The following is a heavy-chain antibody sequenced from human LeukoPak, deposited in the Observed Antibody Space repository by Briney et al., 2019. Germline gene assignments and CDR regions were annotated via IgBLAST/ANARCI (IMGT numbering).Heavy chain of an antibody. Sequence: GESLKISCKGSGYSFSSYWIGWVRQMPGKGLEWMGMIYPADSDTRYSPSFQDQVTISADKSINTAYLQWSSLKASDTAMYYCASGSYSWYFDNWGQGSLVTVSA. CDR3: ASGSYSWYFDN. CDR1: GYSFSSYW. J-gene: IGHJ4*02. V-gene: IGHV5-51*01. D-gene: IGHD2-15*01. CDR2: IYPADSDT.